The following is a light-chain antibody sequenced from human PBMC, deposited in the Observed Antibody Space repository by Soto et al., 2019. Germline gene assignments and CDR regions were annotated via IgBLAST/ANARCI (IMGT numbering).Light chain of an antibody. CDR3: QQYNSYST. V-gene: IGKV1-5*01. CDR1: QTISSW. Sequence: DIQMPQSPSALSGPVGDRVTITCRASQTISSWLAWYQQKPGKAPKLLIYDASSWESGVPSRFSGSGSGTEFTLTISSLQPDDFATYYCQQYNSYSTFGQGSKVDI. J-gene: IGKJ1*01. CDR2: DAS.